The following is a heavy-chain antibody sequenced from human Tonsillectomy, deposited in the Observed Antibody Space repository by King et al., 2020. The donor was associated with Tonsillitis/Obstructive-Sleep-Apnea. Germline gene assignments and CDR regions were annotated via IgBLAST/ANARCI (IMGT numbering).Heavy chain of an antibody. J-gene: IGHJ3*02. Sequence: QVQLQQWGAGLLKPSETLSLTCAVYGGSFSGYYWSWISQPPGKGLEWIGEISHSGSTNYNPSLKSRVTISVDTSRNQFSLRLTSITAADTAVYYCAKGGLAHDAFDIWGQGTMVTVSS. CDR2: ISHSGST. CDR3: AKGGLAHDAFDI. V-gene: IGHV4-34*01. CDR1: GGSFSGYY.